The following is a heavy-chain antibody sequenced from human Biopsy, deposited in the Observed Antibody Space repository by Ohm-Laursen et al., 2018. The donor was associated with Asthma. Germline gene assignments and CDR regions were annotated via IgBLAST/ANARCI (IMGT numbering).Heavy chain of an antibody. Sequence: SLRLSCAASGFTFSSYWMSWVRQAPGKGLEWVANIKQDGSEKYYVDSVKGRFTISRDNAKNSLYLQMNSLRAEDTAVYYCARDREYSSGWYQPLFDYWGQGTLVTVSS. D-gene: IGHD6-19*01. CDR3: ARDREYSSGWYQPLFDY. CDR2: IKQDGSEK. CDR1: GFTFSSYW. J-gene: IGHJ4*02. V-gene: IGHV3-7*01.